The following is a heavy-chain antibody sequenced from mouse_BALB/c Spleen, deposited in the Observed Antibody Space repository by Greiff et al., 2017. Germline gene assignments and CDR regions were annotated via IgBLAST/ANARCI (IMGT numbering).Heavy chain of an antibody. D-gene: IGHD2-14*01. CDR2: ISYSGST. V-gene: IGHV3-2*02. J-gene: IGHJ4*01. Sequence: VQLQQSGPGLVKPSQSLSLTCTVTGYSITSDYAWNWIRQFPGNKLEWMGYISYSGSTSYNPSLKSRISITRDTSKNQFFLQLNSVTTEDTATYYCARWVYRAMDYWGQGTSVTVSS. CDR1: GYSITSDYA. CDR3: ARWVYRAMDY.